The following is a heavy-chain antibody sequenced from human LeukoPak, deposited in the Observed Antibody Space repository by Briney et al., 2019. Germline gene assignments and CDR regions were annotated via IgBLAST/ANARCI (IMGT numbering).Heavy chain of an antibody. CDR3: ARSGYSYGPDY. CDR1: GGSISSGGYY. V-gene: IGHV4-31*03. CDR2: IYYSGST. J-gene: IGHJ4*02. Sequence: SQTLSLTCIVSGGSISSGGYYWSWIRQHPGKGLEWIGYIYYSGSTYYNPSLKSRVTISVDTSKNQFSLKLSSVTAADTAVYYCARSGYSYGPDYWGQGTLVTVSS. D-gene: IGHD5-18*01.